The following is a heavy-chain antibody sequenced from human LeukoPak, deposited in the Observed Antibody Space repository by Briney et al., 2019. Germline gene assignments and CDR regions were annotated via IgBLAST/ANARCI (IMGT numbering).Heavy chain of an antibody. J-gene: IGHJ6*03. CDR2: IYHSGST. CDR1: GGSISSGYN. V-gene: IGHV4-38-2*02. CDR3: AREAGPIYFYYMDV. Sequence: SETLSLTCTVSGGSISSGYNWGWIRQPPGKGLEWIGNIYHSGSTYYNPSLKSRVTISVDTSKNQFSLRLSSVTAADTAAYYCAREAGPIYFYYMDVWGKGTTVTVSS.